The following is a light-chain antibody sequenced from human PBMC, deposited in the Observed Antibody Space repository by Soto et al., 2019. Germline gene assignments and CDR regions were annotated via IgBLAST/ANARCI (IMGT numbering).Light chain of an antibody. V-gene: IGLV2-8*01. CDR1: SSDVGGYNF. Sequence: QSALTQPPSASGSPGQSVTISCTGTSSDVGGYNFVSWYQQQSGKTPKLNIYEVTKRPSGVPDRFSGSKSGNTATLTVSGLQAEDEADYYCSSYGGDNNWGVFGGGTKLTVL. CDR2: EVT. J-gene: IGLJ2*01. CDR3: SSYGGDNNWGV.